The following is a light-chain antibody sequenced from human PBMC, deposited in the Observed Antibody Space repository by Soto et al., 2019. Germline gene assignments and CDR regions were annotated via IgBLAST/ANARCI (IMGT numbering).Light chain of an antibody. CDR1: SSYVGGYNY. V-gene: IGLV2-14*01. CDR2: DVS. Sequence: QSALTQPASVSGSPGQSITISCTGTSSYVGGYNYVSWYQQHPGKAPKIMIYDVSNRPSGVSNRFSGSKSGNTASLTISGLQAEDEADYYCSAYTSSSTHVVFGGGTQLAVL. J-gene: IGLJ2*01. CDR3: SAYTSSSTHVV.